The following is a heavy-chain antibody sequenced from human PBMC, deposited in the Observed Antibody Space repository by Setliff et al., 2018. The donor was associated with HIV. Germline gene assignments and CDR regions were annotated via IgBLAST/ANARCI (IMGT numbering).Heavy chain of an antibody. J-gene: IGHJ4*02. CDR1: GYTFTSYA. CDR3: ATGFWSATRGAFDY. Sequence: ASVKVSCKASGYTFTSYAIHWMRQAPGQRLEWMGWINAGNGNTQFSQEFQGRVTITRDTSANTAYMEVSSLRSEDTAVYYCATGFWSATRGAFDYWGQGTLVTVSS. V-gene: IGHV1-3*03. CDR2: INAGNGNT. D-gene: IGHD3-3*01.